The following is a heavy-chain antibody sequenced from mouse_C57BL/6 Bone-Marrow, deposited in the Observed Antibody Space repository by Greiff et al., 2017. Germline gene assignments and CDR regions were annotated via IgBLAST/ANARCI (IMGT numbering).Heavy chain of an antibody. V-gene: IGHV1-81*01. J-gene: IGHJ2*01. CDR1: GYPFTSSG. D-gene: IGHD3-1*01. CDR3: AQLKYYFAY. Sequence: VQLQQSGAELARPGASVQLSCKASGYPFTSSGISWVKQRTGQGLEWIGEIYPRSGNTYYNEKFKGKATLTADKSSSTAYMELRSLTSEDSAVYFCAQLKYYFAYRGSGTTPTVSS. CDR2: IYPRSGNT.